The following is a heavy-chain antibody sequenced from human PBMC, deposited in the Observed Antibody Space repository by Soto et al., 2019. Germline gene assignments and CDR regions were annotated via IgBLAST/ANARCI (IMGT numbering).Heavy chain of an antibody. CDR2: ISYDGSNK. D-gene: IGHD3-10*01. Sequence: GGSKILSCGASGFPFSSYSMHWVSQAPGKGLEWVAVISYDGSNKYYADSVKGRFTISRDNSKNTLYLQMNSLRAEDTAVYYCARDGGGYFDYWGQGTLVTVSS. J-gene: IGHJ4*02. CDR1: GFPFSSYS. CDR3: ARDGGGYFDY. V-gene: IGHV3-30-3*01.